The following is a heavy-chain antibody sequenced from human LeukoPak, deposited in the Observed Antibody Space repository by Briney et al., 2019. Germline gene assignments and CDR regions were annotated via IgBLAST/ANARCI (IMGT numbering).Heavy chain of an antibody. V-gene: IGHV4-4*09. Sequence: SSETLSLTCTVSGGSISSYYWSWIRQPPGKGLEWIGYIYTSGSTNYNPFLKSRVTISVDTSKNQFSLKLSSVTAADTAVYYCASTPRYYYYMDVWGKGTTVTVSS. J-gene: IGHJ6*03. CDR2: IYTSGST. D-gene: IGHD2-15*01. CDR1: GGSISSYY. CDR3: ASTPRYYYYMDV.